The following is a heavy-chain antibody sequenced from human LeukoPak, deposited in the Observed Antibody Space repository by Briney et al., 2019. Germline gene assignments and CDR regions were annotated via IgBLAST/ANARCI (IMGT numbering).Heavy chain of an antibody. J-gene: IGHJ4*02. CDR3: ARELDGSSWYYFDY. Sequence: GSLRLSCAASGFTFSSYSMNWVRQAPGKGLEWVSSISSSSSYIYYADSVKGRFTISRDNAKNSLYLQMNSLRAEDTAVYYCARELDGSSWYYFDYWGQGTLVTVSS. V-gene: IGHV3-21*01. CDR1: GFTFSSYS. CDR2: ISSSSSYI. D-gene: IGHD6-13*01.